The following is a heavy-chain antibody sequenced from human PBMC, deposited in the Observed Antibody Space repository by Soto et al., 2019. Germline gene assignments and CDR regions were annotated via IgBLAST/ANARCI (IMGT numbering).Heavy chain of an antibody. V-gene: IGHV3-64*01. CDR1: RFTFSSYA. D-gene: IGHD6-6*01. Sequence: GGSLRLSCAASRFTFSSYAMHWVRQAPGKGLENVSAISSNGGSTYYANSVKGRFTISRDNSKNKLYLQMGSLRAEDMAVYYCARGSIAARSYNYYYMDVWGKGTTVTVSS. J-gene: IGHJ6*03. CDR3: ARGSIAARSYNYYYMDV. CDR2: ISSNGGST.